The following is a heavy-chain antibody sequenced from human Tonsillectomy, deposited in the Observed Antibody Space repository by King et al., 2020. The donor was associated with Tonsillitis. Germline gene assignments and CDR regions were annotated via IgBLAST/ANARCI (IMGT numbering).Heavy chain of an antibody. V-gene: IGHV3-33*01. CDR3: ARDSCGGDCYFPDY. D-gene: IGHD2-21*01. J-gene: IGHJ4*02. Sequence: VQLVESGGGVVQPGRSLKLSCAASGFSFSHYGMHWVRRAPGKGLEWVAVIWHDGSNKQYADSVKGRFTISRDNSKNRLYLQMNSLRAEDTAVYYCARDSCGGDCYFPDYWGQGTLVTVSS. CDR2: IWHDGSNK. CDR1: GFSFSHYG.